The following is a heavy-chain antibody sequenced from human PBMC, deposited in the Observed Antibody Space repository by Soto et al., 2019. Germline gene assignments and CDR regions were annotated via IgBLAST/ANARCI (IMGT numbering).Heavy chain of an antibody. V-gene: IGHV3-33*01. Sequence: QVQLVESGGGVVQPGRSLRLSCAASGFTFSSYGMHWVRQAPGKGLEWVAVIWYDGSNKYYADSVKGRFTISRDNSKNTLYLQMNSLRAEDTAVYYCARAHYGDYVGYYYYGMDVWGQGTTVTVSS. CDR1: GFTFSSYG. CDR3: ARAHYGDYVGYYYYGMDV. J-gene: IGHJ6*02. D-gene: IGHD4-17*01. CDR2: IWYDGSNK.